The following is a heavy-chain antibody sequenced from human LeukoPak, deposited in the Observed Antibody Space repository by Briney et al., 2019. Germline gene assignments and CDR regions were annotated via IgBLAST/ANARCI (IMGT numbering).Heavy chain of an antibody. V-gene: IGHV4-39*01. CDR2: IYYTGST. J-gene: IGHJ4*02. CDR3: ARHQGMAWTGYYMGY. D-gene: IGHD3/OR15-3a*01. CDR1: GDSVSSSGHY. Sequence: SETLSLTCTVSGDSVSSSGHYWGWVRQPPGKGLEWIGSIYYTGSTYYNPSLKSRLTISIDTFRNQFSLKLSSVTAADTAIYYCARHQGMAWTGYYMGYWGQGALVTVSS.